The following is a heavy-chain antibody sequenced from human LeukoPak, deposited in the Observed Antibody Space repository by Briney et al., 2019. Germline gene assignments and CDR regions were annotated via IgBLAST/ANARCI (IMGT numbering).Heavy chain of an antibody. Sequence: GGSLRLSCAASGFTFSTYTMYWVRHPPGKGLEWVSIIGSSGGGIHYADSVKGRFTISRDNSKNALYLQMNSLRAEDTAVYYCAKVNDFWSGYYYFDYWGQGILVTVSS. J-gene: IGHJ4*02. CDR1: GFTFSTYT. D-gene: IGHD3-3*01. CDR2: IGSSGGGI. V-gene: IGHV3-23*01. CDR3: AKVNDFWSGYYYFDY.